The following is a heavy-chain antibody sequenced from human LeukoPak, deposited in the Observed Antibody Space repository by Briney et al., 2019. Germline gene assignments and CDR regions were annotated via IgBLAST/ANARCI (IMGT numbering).Heavy chain of an antibody. J-gene: IGHJ4*02. V-gene: IGHV4-61*02. CDR1: GGSISSGSYY. CDR2: IYTSGST. D-gene: IGHD3-9*01. CDR3: AREQYYDIQDNHFDY. Sequence: PPETLSLTCTVSGGSISSGSYYWSWIRQPAGKGLEWIGRIYTSGSTNYNPSPKSRVTISVDTSKNQFSLKLSSVTAADTAVYYCAREQYYDIQDNHFDYWGQGTLVTVSS.